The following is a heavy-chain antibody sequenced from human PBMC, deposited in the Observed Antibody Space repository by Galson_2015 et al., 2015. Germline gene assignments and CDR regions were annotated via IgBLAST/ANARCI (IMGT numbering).Heavy chain of an antibody. J-gene: IGHJ6*03. D-gene: IGHD3-3*01. CDR2: ISAYNGNT. V-gene: IGHV1-18*01. Sequence: MGWISAYNGNTNYAQKLQGRVTMTTDTSTSTAYMELRSLRSDDTAVYYCARTYYDFWSGYSYYYYYMDVWGKGTTVTVSS. CDR3: ARTYYDFWSGYSYYYYYMDV.